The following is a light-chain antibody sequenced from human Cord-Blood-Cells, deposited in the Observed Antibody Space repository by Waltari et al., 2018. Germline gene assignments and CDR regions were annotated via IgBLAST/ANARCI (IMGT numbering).Light chain of an antibody. Sequence: DIVMTQSPDSLAVSLGERATINCKSSQSVLYSSNNKNYLAWYQQKPGQPPKLLSYWAFTRESGVPDRFSGSGSGTDFTLTISSLQAEDVAVYYCQQYYSTPITFGQGTRLEIK. CDR2: WAF. CDR1: QSVLYSSNNKNY. CDR3: QQYYSTPIT. J-gene: IGKJ5*01. V-gene: IGKV4-1*01.